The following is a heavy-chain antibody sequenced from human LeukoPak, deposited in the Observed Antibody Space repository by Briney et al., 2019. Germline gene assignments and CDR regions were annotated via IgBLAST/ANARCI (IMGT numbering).Heavy chain of an antibody. V-gene: IGHV3-30*02. CDR2: IRYDGNLK. D-gene: IGHD5-24*01. Sequence: GGSLRLSCVTSGFTFSTYGMHWVRQAPGKGLEWVSFIRYDGNLKYYADSVKGRFTISRDNSKNTMSLEMNSLRVEDTAVYYCAKDYVSGDGYWDFDYWGQGTLVTVSS. J-gene: IGHJ4*02. CDR1: GFTFSTYG. CDR3: AKDYVSGDGYWDFDY.